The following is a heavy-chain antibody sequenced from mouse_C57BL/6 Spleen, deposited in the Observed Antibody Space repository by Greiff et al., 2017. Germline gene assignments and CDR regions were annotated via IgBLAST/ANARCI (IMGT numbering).Heavy chain of an antibody. CDR3: ARPEGSSPCWYFDV. D-gene: IGHD1-1*01. J-gene: IGHJ1*03. CDR2: ISSGSSSI. Sequence: VQLVESGGGLVKPGGSLKLSCAASGFTFSDYGMHWVRQAPEPGLEWVAYISSGSSSIYFADPVKGRFPISRDNAKNTLFLQMTSLRSEDTAMYYCARPEGSSPCWYFDVWGTGTTVTVSS. CDR1: GFTFSDYG. V-gene: IGHV5-17*01.